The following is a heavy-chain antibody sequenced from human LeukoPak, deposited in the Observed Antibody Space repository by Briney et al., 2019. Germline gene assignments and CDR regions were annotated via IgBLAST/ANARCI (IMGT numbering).Heavy chain of an antibody. Sequence: SETLSLTCAVYGGSFSGYYWSWIRQPPGKGLEWIGEINHSGSTNYNPSLKSRVTISVDTSKNQFSLKLSSVTAADTAVYYCARGGDSSGYYPSDYWGQGTLVTVSS. J-gene: IGHJ4*02. CDR3: ARGGDSSGYYPSDY. CDR2: INHSGST. D-gene: IGHD3-22*01. V-gene: IGHV4-34*01. CDR1: GGSFSGYY.